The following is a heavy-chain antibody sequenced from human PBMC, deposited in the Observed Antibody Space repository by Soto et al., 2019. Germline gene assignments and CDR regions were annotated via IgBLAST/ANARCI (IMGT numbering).Heavy chain of an antibody. J-gene: IGHJ6*02. CDR2: IIPIFGTA. CDR3: ARDSYYYDSSGYYSRIYYFYGMDV. CDR1: GGTFSSYA. D-gene: IGHD3-22*01. Sequence: ASVKVSCKASGGTFSSYAISWVRQAPGQGLEWMGGIIPIFGTANYAQKFQGRVTTTADESTSTAYMELSSLRSEDTAVYYCARDSYYYDSSGYYSRIYYFYGMDVWG. V-gene: IGHV1-69*13.